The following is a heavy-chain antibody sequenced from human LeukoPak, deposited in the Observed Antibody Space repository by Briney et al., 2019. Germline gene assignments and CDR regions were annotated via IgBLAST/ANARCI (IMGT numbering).Heavy chain of an antibody. CDR3: ARDLGNYYDAPIAFDI. J-gene: IGHJ3*02. D-gene: IGHD3-22*01. CDR1: GYTFTDYT. Sequence: RASVKVSCKASGYTFTDYTMHWLRQAPGQRLDWKGWINGGSGNTKYSPEFQGRVTITRDTSASTAYMELSNLRSEDTAVYYCARDLGNYYDAPIAFDIWGQGTMVTVSS. V-gene: IGHV1-3*01. CDR2: INGGSGNT.